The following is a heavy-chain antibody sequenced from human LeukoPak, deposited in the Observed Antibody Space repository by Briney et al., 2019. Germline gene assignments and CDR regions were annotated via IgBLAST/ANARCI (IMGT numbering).Heavy chain of an antibody. J-gene: IGHJ4*02. V-gene: IGHV3-11*04. CDR1: GFTFSASY. Sequence: GGSLRLSCVASGFTFSASYMSWIRQAPGKGLEWVSYISSSGSTIYYADSVKGRFTISRDNAKNSLYLQMNSLRAEDTAVYYCAGGIQLWWKSIDYWGQGTLVTVSS. CDR3: AGGIQLWWKSIDY. D-gene: IGHD5-18*01. CDR2: ISSSGSTI.